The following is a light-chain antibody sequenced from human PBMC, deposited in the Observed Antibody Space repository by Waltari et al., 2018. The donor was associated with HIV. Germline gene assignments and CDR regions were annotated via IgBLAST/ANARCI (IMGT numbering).Light chain of an antibody. V-gene: IGKV3-20*01. CDR3: QQYGGSPLYT. CDR2: GSS. J-gene: IGKJ2*01. CDR1: QSISSSY. Sequence: EIVLTQSPGTLSLSPGDRATLSCRASQSISSSYLVWYQQKPGQAPRLLMSGSSNRATGIPDRFSGSGSGTEFTLTISRLEPEDFAVYYCQQYGGSPLYTFGQGTKLEIE.